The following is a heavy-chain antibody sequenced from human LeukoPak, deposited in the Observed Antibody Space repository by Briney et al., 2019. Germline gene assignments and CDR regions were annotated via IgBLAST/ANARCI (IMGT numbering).Heavy chain of an antibody. D-gene: IGHD3-10*01. Sequence: GGSLRLSCAASGFTFSSYSMNWVRQAPGKGLEWVSSISSSSSYIYYADSVKGRFTISRDNAKNSLYLQMNSLRAEDTAVYYCARLRGGYYCSGEYYYYYGMDVWGKGTTVTVSS. CDR3: ARLRGGYYCSGEYYYYYGMDV. CDR2: ISSSSSYI. CDR1: GFTFSSYS. V-gene: IGHV3-21*01. J-gene: IGHJ6*04.